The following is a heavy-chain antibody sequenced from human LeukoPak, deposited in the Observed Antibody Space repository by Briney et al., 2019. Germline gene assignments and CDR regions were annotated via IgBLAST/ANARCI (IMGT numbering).Heavy chain of an antibody. J-gene: IGHJ3*02. CDR2: IRGSGGST. Sequence: PGGSRRLSCAASGLTFSSYAMSWVRQAPGKGLEWVSVIRGSGGSTYYADSVKGRFAISRDNSKNTLYLQMNSLRAEDTAVYYCAKDQIIMSIGDAFDIWGQGTMVTVSS. CDR1: GLTFSSYA. CDR3: AKDQIIMSIGDAFDI. V-gene: IGHV3-23*01. D-gene: IGHD3-10*02.